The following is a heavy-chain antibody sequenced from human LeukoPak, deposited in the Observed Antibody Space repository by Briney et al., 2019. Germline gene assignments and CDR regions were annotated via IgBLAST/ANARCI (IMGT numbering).Heavy chain of an antibody. CDR2: IYHSGST. CDR3: ARVEMHSSSWYNRWFDP. J-gene: IGHJ5*02. D-gene: IGHD6-13*01. Sequence: SETLSLTCAVSGGSISSSNWWSWVRQPPGKGLEWIGEIYHSGSTNYNPSLKSRVTISVDTSKNQFSLKLSSVTAADTAVYYCARVEMHSSSWYNRWFDPWGQGTLVTVSS. V-gene: IGHV4-4*02. CDR1: GGSISSSNW.